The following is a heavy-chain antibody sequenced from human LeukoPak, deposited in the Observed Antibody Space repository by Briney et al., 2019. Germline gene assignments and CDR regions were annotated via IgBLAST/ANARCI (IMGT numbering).Heavy chain of an antibody. V-gene: IGHV3-48*02. CDR1: GFTFSIYS. Sequence: GESLRLSCAASGFTFSIYSMNWVRQAPGKGLEWVSYISSSSNIIYYADSVKGRFTISRDNAKNSLFLQMNSLRDEDTAVHYCARVDQGTVDYWGQGTLVTVSS. J-gene: IGHJ4*02. D-gene: IGHD3-9*01. CDR3: ARVDQGTVDY. CDR2: ISSSSNII.